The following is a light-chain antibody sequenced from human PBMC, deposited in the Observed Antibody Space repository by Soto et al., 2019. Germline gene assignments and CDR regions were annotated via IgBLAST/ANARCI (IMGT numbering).Light chain of an antibody. CDR1: QSVSSY. CDR3: QQRSNWPRT. V-gene: IGKV3-11*01. Sequence: EIVTTQSPGTLSVSPGERATLSCGASQSVSSYLAWYQQKPGQAPRLLIYDASNRATGIPARFSGSGSGTDFTLTISSLEPEDFAVYYCQQRSNWPRTFGQGTKVDIK. J-gene: IGKJ1*01. CDR2: DAS.